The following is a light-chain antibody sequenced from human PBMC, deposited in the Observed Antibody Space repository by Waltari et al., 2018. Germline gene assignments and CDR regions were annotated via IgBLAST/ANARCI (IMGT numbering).Light chain of an antibody. CDR1: SSNSGNND. Sequence: QSVLTQPPSVSAAPGQRVTISCSGASSNSGNNDVSWYQQLRVTAPKPLITDNNNRPSGIPDRVSGSKSGSSATLGITGLQTGDEADYYCATWDSRLSVVVFGGGTKVTVL. CDR3: ATWDSRLSVVV. CDR2: DNN. V-gene: IGLV1-51*01. J-gene: IGLJ2*01.